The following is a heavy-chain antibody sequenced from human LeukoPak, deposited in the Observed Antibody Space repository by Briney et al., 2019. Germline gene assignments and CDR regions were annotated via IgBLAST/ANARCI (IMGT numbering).Heavy chain of an antibody. D-gene: IGHD3-22*01. Sequence: ASVKVSCKASGYTFTSYYMHWVRQAPGQGLEWMGIINPGGGSTSYAQKFQGRVTMTRDTSTSTVYMELSSLRSEDTAVYYCARDRYYDSSGYSPDNWFGPWGQGTLVTVSS. V-gene: IGHV1-46*01. J-gene: IGHJ5*02. CDR3: ARDRYYDSSGYSPDNWFGP. CDR2: INPGGGST. CDR1: GYTFTSYY.